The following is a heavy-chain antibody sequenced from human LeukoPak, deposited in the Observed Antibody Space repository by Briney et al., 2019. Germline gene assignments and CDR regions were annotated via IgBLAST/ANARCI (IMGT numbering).Heavy chain of an antibody. J-gene: IGHJ4*02. CDR3: ARVSRYSSSPDFDY. CDR2: INPNSGGT. V-gene: IGHV1-2*02. CDR1: GYTFTGYY. D-gene: IGHD6-6*01. Sequence: ASVKVSCKASGYTFTGYYVHWVRQAPGQGLEWMGWINPNSGGTNYAQKFQGRVTMTRDTSISTAYMELSRLRSDDTAVYYCARVSRYSSSPDFDYWGQGTLVTVSS.